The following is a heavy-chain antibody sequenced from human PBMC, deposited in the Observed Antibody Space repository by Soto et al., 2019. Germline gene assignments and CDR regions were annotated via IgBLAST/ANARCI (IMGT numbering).Heavy chain of an antibody. CDR2: INPNSGGT. D-gene: IGHD6-19*01. Sequence: ASVKASCKASGYTFSGFYMHWVRQAPGQGLEWMGWINPNSGGTKSAEKFQGRVTMTRDTSISTAYMELSRLTSDDTAVYYCASAAVTGTAGLDFWGQGTQVTVSS. V-gene: IGHV1-2*02. CDR1: GYTFSGFY. J-gene: IGHJ4*02. CDR3: ASAAVTGTAGLDF.